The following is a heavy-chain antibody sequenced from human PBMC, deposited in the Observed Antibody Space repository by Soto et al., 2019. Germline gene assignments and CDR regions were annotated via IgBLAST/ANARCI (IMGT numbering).Heavy chain of an antibody. D-gene: IGHD2-15*01. CDR2: IYTSGST. Sequence: SETLSLTCTVSGGSISSYYWSWIRQPAGKGLEWIVRIYTSGSTNYNPSLKSRVTMSVDTSKKQFSLKLSSVTAADTAVYYCARDRGRVSGNWFDXWGQGTMFTVSX. CDR3: ARDRGRVSGNWFDX. J-gene: IGHJ5*01. CDR1: GGSISSYY. V-gene: IGHV4-4*07.